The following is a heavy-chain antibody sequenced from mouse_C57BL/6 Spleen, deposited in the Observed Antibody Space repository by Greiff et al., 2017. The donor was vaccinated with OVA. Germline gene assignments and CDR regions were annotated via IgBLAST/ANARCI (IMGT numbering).Heavy chain of an antibody. CDR1: GYAFTNYL. CDR3: ARHDGYYRYFDV. Sequence: QVQLQQSGAELVRPGTSVKVSCKASGYAFTNYLIEWVKQRPGQGLAWIGVINPGSGGTNYNEKFKGQATLPAAKSSSPAYIQLSSLTSEDSAVDVCARHDGYYRYFDVWGTGTTVTVSS. CDR2: INPGSGGT. D-gene: IGHD2-3*01. J-gene: IGHJ1*03. V-gene: IGHV1-54*01.